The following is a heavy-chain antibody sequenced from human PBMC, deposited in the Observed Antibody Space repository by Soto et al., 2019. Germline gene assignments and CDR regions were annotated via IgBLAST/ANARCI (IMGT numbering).Heavy chain of an antibody. CDR3: ATYSKDDIVVGPAAMSGIGYYGMDV. CDR1: GYSFTSYW. CDR2: IYPGDSDT. D-gene: IGHD2-2*01. V-gene: IGHV5-51*01. Sequence: LGESLKISCKGSGYSFTSYWIGWVRQMPGKGLEWMGIIYPGDSDTRYSPSFQGQVTISADKSISTAYLQWSSLKASDTAMYYCATYSKDDIVVGPAAMSGIGYYGMDVWGQGTTVTVSS. J-gene: IGHJ6*02.